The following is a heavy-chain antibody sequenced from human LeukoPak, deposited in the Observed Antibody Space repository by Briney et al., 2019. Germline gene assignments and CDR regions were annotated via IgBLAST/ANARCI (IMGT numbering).Heavy chain of an antibody. V-gene: IGHV1-46*01. CDR1: GYTFTSYY. Sequence: ASVKVSCKASGYTFTSYYMHWVRQAPGQGLGWMGIINPSGGSTSYAQKFQGRVTMTRDTSTSTVYMELSSLRSEDTAVYYCARRLAYCGGDCYSYFDYWGQGTLVTVSS. CDR3: ARRLAYCGGDCYSYFDY. J-gene: IGHJ4*02. D-gene: IGHD2-21*02. CDR2: INPSGGST.